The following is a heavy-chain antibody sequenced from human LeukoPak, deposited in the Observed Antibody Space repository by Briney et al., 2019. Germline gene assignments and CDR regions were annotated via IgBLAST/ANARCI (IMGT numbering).Heavy chain of an antibody. J-gene: IGHJ4*02. CDR3: ARAAVIAARPDYFDY. D-gene: IGHD6-6*01. CDR1: GGSISSYY. Sequence: ASETLSLTCTVSGGSISSYYWSWIRQPPGKGLEWIGYIYYSGSTNYNPSLKSRVTISVDTSKNQFSLKLSSVTAADTAVYYCARAAVIAARPDYFDYWGQGTLVTVSS. CDR2: IYYSGST. V-gene: IGHV4-59*01.